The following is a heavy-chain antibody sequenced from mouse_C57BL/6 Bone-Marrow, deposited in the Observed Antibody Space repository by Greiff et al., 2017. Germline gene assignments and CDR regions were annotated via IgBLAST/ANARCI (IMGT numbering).Heavy chain of an antibody. CDR3: ASSSQFAY. D-gene: IGHD6-2*01. Sequence: EVKLQESGPGLMKPSQSLSLTCSVTGYSITSGYYWNWIRQFPGNKLEWMGYISYDGSNNYNPSLKNRISITRDTSKNQFFLKLNSVTTEDTATYYCASSSQFAYGGRGTVVTVSA. CDR1: GYSITSGYY. J-gene: IGHJ3*01. CDR2: ISYDGSN. V-gene: IGHV3-6*01.